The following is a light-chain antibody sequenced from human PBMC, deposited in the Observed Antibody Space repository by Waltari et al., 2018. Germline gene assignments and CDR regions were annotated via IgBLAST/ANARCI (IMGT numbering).Light chain of an antibody. CDR3: SSYTSSSTLGV. CDR2: DVS. Sequence: QSALTQPASVSGSPGQSITISCTGTRTHVGGYNYFSWYQQHPGKAPKLMIYDVSKRPSGVSNRFSGSKSGNTASLTISGLQAEDEADYYCSSYTSSSTLGVFGGGTKLTVL. CDR1: RTHVGGYNY. V-gene: IGLV2-14*01. J-gene: IGLJ3*02.